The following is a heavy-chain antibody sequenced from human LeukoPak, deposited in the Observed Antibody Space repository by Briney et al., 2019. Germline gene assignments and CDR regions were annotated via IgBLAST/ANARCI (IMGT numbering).Heavy chain of an antibody. Sequence: SETLSLTCAVYGGSFSGYDWSWIRQPPGKGLEWIGYIYYSGSTNYNPSLKSRVTISVDTSKNQFSLKLSSVTAADTAVYYCAREVRYSYGPYYYYYMDVWGKGTTVTVSS. D-gene: IGHD5-18*01. V-gene: IGHV4-59*01. CDR2: IYYSGST. J-gene: IGHJ6*03. CDR1: GGSFSGYD. CDR3: AREVRYSYGPYYYYYMDV.